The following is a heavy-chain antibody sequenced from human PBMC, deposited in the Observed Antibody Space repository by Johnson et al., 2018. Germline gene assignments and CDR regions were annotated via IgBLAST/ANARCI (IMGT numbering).Heavy chain of an antibody. Sequence: VQLVQSGGGVVQPGRSLRLSCAASGFTFSSYAMHWVRQAPGKGLAWVSGISWNSGSIGYADSVKGRFTISRDNPKNSLYLQMNSLRAEDTALYYCAKDRVSSGYPEYFQHWGQGTLVTVSS. V-gene: IGHV3-9*01. J-gene: IGHJ1*01. CDR3: AKDRVSSGYPEYFQH. CDR1: GFTFSSYA. CDR2: ISWNSGSI. D-gene: IGHD3-22*01.